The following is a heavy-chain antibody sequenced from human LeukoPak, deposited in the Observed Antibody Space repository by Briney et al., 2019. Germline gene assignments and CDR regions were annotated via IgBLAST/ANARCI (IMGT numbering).Heavy chain of an antibody. CDR1: GFTFSSYG. V-gene: IGHV3-33*01. J-gene: IGHJ6*02. Sequence: PGGSLRLSCAASGFTFSSYGMHWVRQAPGKGLEWVAVIWYDGSNKCYADSVKGRFTISRDNSKNTLYLQMNSLRAEDTAVYYCAGDCGEYYYGMDVWGQGTTVTVSS. D-gene: IGHD4-17*01. CDR3: AGDCGEYYYGMDV. CDR2: IWYDGSNK.